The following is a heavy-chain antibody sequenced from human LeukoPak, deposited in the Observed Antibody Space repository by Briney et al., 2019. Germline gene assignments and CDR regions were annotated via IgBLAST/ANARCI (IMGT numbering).Heavy chain of an antibody. CDR1: GGSFSGHY. J-gene: IGHJ5*02. V-gene: IGHV4-34*01. CDR2: STHSGST. CDR3: ARISSSWYPWFDP. D-gene: IGHD6-13*01. Sequence: SETLSLTCAVYGGSFSGHYWTYIRQPPGKGLEWIGESTHSGSTNYNPSLKSRLTISVDTSKNQFSLKLTSLTAADTAVYYCARISSSWYPWFDPWGQGTLVTVSS.